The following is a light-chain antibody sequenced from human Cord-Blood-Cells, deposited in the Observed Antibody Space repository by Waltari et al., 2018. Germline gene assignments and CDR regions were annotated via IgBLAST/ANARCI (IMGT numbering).Light chain of an antibody. V-gene: IGLV2-23*01. CDR2: EGS. J-gene: IGLJ3*02. CDR3: CSYAGSSTWV. Sequence: QSALTQPASVSGSPGQSITISCTGTSSDVGSYNLVSWSQQHPDKAPKLMIYEGSKRPSGVSNRFSGSKSGNTASLTISGLQAEDEADYYCCSYAGSSTWVFGGGTKLTVL. CDR1: SSDVGSYNL.